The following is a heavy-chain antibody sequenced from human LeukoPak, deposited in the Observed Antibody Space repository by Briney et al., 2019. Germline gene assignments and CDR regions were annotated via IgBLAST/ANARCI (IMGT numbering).Heavy chain of an antibody. CDR2: ISSSSSYI. J-gene: IGHJ4*02. D-gene: IGHD3-16*02. CDR3: ARDGFNDYVWGSYRHPLDY. CDR1: GFTFSSYS. Sequence: GGSLRLSCAASGFTFSSYSMNWVRQAPGKELEWVSSISSSSSYIYYADSVKGRFTISRDNAKNSLYLQMNSLRAEDMAVYYCARDGFNDYVWGSYRHPLDYWGQGTLVTVSS. V-gene: IGHV3-21*01.